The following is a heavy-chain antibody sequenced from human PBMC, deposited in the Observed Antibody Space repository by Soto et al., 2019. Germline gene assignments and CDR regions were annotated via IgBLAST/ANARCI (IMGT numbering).Heavy chain of an antibody. CDR1: GFTFGDYA. D-gene: IGHD3-3*01. J-gene: IGHJ6*03. V-gene: IGHV3-49*03. Sequence: EVQLVESGGGLVQPGRSLRLSCTASGFTFGDYAMSWFRQAPGKGLEWVGFIRSKAYGGTTEYATSVKGRFTISRDDSKSVAYLQMNSLKNEDTAVYYCTRDRGIVVFRFLEWLNYYYTDVWGKGTTATVSS. CDR3: TRDRGIVVFRFLEWLNYYYTDV. CDR2: IRSKAYGGTT.